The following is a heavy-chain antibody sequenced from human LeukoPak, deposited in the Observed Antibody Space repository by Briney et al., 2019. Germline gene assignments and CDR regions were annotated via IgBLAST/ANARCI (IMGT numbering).Heavy chain of an antibody. CDR2: IYHSGST. Sequence: PSETLSLTCAVSGYSISSGYCWGWIRQPPGKGLEWIGSIYHSGSTYYNPSLKSRVTISVDTSKNQFSLKLSSVTAADTAVYYCARHRRIVVVPAAGGLWFDPWGQGTLVTVSS. J-gene: IGHJ5*02. D-gene: IGHD2-2*01. CDR1: GYSISSGYC. V-gene: IGHV4-38-2*01. CDR3: ARHRRIVVVPAAGGLWFDP.